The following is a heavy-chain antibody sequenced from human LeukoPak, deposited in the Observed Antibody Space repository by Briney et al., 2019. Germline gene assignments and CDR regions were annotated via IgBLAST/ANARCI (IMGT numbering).Heavy chain of an antibody. CDR3: ARAYSSSWYWNRFDP. V-gene: IGHV4-34*01. CDR2: INHSGST. CDR1: GGSFSGYF. J-gene: IGHJ5*02. Sequence: SETLSLTCAVYGGSFSGYFWSWIRQPPGKGLEWIGEINHSGSTNYNPSLKSRVTISVDTSKNQFSLKVSSVSAADTAVYYCARAYSSSWYWNRFDPWGQGTLVTVSS. D-gene: IGHD6-13*01.